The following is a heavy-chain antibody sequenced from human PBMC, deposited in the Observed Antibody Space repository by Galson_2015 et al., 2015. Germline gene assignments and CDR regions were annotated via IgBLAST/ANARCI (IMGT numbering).Heavy chain of an antibody. J-gene: IGHJ2*01. CDR2: IYYSGST. CDR1: GGSISSYY. V-gene: IGHV4-59*01. D-gene: IGHD3-22*01. Sequence: SETLSLTCTVSGGSISSYYWSWIRQPPGKGLEWIGYIYYSGSTNYNPSLKSRVTISVDTSKNQFSLKLSSVTAADTAVYYCARTRGVYYYDSIPREVWYFDLWGRGTLVTVSS. CDR3: ARTRGVYYYDSIPREVWYFDL.